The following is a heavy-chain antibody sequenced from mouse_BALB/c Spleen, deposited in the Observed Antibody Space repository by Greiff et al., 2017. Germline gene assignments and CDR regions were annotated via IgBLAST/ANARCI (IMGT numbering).Heavy chain of an antibody. CDR2: IDPANGNT. Sequence: VHVKQSGAELVKPGASVKLSCTASGFNIKDTYMHWVKQRPEQGLEWIGRIDPANGNTKYDPKFQGKATITADTSSNTAYLQLSSLTSEDTAVYYCASPDDYYAMDYWGQGTSVTVSS. V-gene: IGHV14-3*02. CDR3: ASPDDYYAMDY. CDR1: GFNIKDTY. J-gene: IGHJ4*01.